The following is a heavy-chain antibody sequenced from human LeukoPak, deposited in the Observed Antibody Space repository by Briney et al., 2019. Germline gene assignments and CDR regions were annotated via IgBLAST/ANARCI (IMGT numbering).Heavy chain of an antibody. CDR2: INWNGGST. D-gene: IGHD3-10*01. CDR1: GFTFDDYG. CDR3: ARVAYYGSGSYYDFDY. V-gene: IGHV3-20*04. Sequence: PGGSLRLSCAASGFTFDDYGMSWVRQAPGKGPEWVSGINWNGGSTGYADSVKGRFTISRDNAKNSLYLQMNSLRAEDTALYYCARVAYYGSGSYYDFDYWGQGTLVTVSS. J-gene: IGHJ4*02.